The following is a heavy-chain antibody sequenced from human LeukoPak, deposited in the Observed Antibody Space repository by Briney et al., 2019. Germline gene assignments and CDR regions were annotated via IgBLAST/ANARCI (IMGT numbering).Heavy chain of an antibody. V-gene: IGHV3-74*01. D-gene: IGHD6-19*01. CDR1: GFTFSSYW. CDR3: ARVSSSGWYRELDY. J-gene: IGHJ4*02. CDR2: INSDGSST. Sequence: GGSLRLSCAASGFTFSSYWMHWVRQAPGKGLVWVSRINSDGSSTSYADSVKGRFTISRDNAKNTLYLQMNSLRAEDTAVYYCARVSSSGWYRELDYRGQGTLVTVSS.